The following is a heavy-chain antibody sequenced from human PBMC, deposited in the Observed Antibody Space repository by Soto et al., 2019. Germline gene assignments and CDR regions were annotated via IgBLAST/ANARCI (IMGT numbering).Heavy chain of an antibody. D-gene: IGHD6-13*01. CDR3: ARILYSNTFYYYYMDV. V-gene: IGHV3-53*04. CDR2: IYSGGST. Sequence: GESLKISCAASGFTFSSYAMSWVRQAPGKGLEWVSIIYSGGSTYYADSVKGRFTISRHNSRNTLYLQMNSLRTEDTAVYYCARILYSNTFYYYYMDVWGKGTTVTVSS. CDR1: GFTFSSYA. J-gene: IGHJ6*03.